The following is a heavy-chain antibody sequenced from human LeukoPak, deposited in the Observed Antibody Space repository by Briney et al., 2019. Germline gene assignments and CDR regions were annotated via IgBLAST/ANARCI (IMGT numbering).Heavy chain of an antibody. J-gene: IGHJ4*02. CDR3: ARAGNYYFEY. CDR1: GFTLSSSW. Sequence: PGGSLRLSCAASGFTLSSSWIHWVRQAPGKGLVWVSRMNGDSSTIDYADSVKGRFTISRDNAKNTLYLQMNSLRAEDTAVYYCARAGNYYFEYWGQGTLVTVSS. D-gene: IGHD1-1*01. V-gene: IGHV3-74*01. CDR2: MNGDSSTI.